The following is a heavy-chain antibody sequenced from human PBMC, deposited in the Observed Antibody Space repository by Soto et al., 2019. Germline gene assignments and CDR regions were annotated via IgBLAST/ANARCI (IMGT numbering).Heavy chain of an antibody. Sequence: QVQLQESGPGLVKPSQTLSLTCTVSGGSISSGDYYWSWIRQPPGKGLEWIGYIYYSGSTYYNPSPKGRLTIQVDSAEDRFSQKLSSVSAAERAVYYWGIVGRWLLLLFIESGFGPWGQGT. CDR2: IYYSGST. D-gene: IGHD5-12*01. V-gene: IGHV4-30-4*01. J-gene: IGHJ5*02. CDR1: GGSISSGDYY. CDR3: GIVGRWLLLLFIESGFGP.